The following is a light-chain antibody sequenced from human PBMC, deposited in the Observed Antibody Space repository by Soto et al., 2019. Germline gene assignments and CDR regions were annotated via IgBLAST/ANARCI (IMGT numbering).Light chain of an antibody. V-gene: IGKV4-1*01. CDR3: QQYYTTPGT. CDR1: QSVLYSSNNKNY. Sequence: DIVMTQSPDSLAVSLGERATINSKSSQSVLYSSNNKNYLAWYQHKPGHPPKLLIYWASTRESGVPDRFSGSGSGTDFTLTISSLQAEDVAGYYCQQYYTTPGTFGQGTRLEIK. CDR2: WAS. J-gene: IGKJ5*01.